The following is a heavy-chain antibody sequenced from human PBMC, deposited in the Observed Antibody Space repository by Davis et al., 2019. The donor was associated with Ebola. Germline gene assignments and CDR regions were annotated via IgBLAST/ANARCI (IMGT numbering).Heavy chain of an antibody. CDR3: ARTIAAASGWFDP. V-gene: IGHV4-59*01. D-gene: IGHD6-13*01. CDR1: GGSISSYY. CDR2: IYYSGST. Sequence: MPSETLSLTCTVSGGSISSYYWSWIRQPPGKGLEWIGYIYYSGSTNYNPSLKSRVTISVDTSKNQFSLKLSSVTAADTAVYYCARTIAAASGWFDPWGQGTLVTVSS. J-gene: IGHJ5*02.